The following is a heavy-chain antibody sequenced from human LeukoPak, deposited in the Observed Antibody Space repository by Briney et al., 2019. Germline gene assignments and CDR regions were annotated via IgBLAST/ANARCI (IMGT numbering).Heavy chain of an antibody. J-gene: IGHJ4*02. D-gene: IGHD2-2*01. CDR2: IKPDGSEK. CDR3: ARGLLSCSSTSCYVDY. Sequence: QPGGSLRLSCAASGFTFSNYWMSWVRQPPGKGLEWVAHIKPDGSEKNYVDSVKGRFTLFRDDARNSVYLQMNSLRVEDTAVYYCARGLLSCSSTSCYVDYWGQGTLVTVSS. CDR1: GFTFSNYW. V-gene: IGHV3-7*01.